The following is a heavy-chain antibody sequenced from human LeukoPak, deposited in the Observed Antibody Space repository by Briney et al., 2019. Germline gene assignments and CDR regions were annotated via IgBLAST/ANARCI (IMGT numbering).Heavy chain of an antibody. V-gene: IGHV1-69*06. Sequence: ASVKVSCKASGGTFSSYAISWVRQAPGQGLEWMGGIIPIFGTANYAQKFQGRVTITADKSTSTAYMELSSLRSEDTAVYYCARDGDGSGRYGWFDPWGQGTLVTVSS. CDR1: GGTFSSYA. CDR3: ARDGDGSGRYGWFDP. J-gene: IGHJ5*02. CDR2: IIPIFGTA. D-gene: IGHD3-10*01.